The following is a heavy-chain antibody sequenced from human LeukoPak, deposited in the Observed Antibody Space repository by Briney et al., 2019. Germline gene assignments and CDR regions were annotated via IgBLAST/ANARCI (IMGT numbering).Heavy chain of an antibody. D-gene: IGHD6-13*01. V-gene: IGHV1-2*02. CDR2: INPNSGGT. CDR1: GYTFTGYY. J-gene: IGHJ3*01. Sequence: ASVKVSCKASGYTFTGYYMHWVRQAPGQGLEWMGWINPNSGGTNYAQKFQGRVTMTRDTSISTAYMELSRLRSDDTAVYYCARIYPHYSSSWRDAFDLWGQGTMVTVSS. CDR3: ARIYPHYSSSWRDAFDL.